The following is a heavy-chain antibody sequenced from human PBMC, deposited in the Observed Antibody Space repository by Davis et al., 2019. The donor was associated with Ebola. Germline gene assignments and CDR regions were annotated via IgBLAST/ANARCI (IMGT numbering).Heavy chain of an antibody. CDR1: GFTFSSYA. CDR2: IKQDGSEK. Sequence: GESLKISCAASGFTFSSYAMSWVRQAPGKGLEWVANIKQDGSEKYYVDSVKGRFTISRDNAKNSLYLQMNSLRAEDTAVYYCARCMPALGAFDIWGQGTTVTVSS. J-gene: IGHJ3*02. V-gene: IGHV3-7*01. D-gene: IGHD2-8*01. CDR3: ARCMPALGAFDI.